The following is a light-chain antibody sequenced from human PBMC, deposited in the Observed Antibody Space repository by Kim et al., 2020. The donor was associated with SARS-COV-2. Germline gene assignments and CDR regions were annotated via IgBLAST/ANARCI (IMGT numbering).Light chain of an antibody. Sequence: ITISCAGSSRCVGGYHYVSSYQQHPTEAPNLMIYDVSNRPSGVSNRCSGSKSGSKASLLISGRQGEDEADYYCSSYRRSITNYVFGTGTKVTVL. CDR1: SRCVGGYHY. CDR2: DVS. J-gene: IGLJ1*01. V-gene: IGLV2-14*03. CDR3: SSYRRSITNYV.